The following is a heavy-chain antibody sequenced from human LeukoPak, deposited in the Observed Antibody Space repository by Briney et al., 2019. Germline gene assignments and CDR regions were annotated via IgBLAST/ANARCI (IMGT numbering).Heavy chain of an antibody. Sequence: KPSQTLSLTCAVSGGSISSGGYSWSWIRQPPGKGLEWIGYIYHSGNTYYNPSPKSRVTTSVDTSKNQFSLKLTSVTAADTAVYYCARHTAELYFGEFDCWGQGTLVTVSS. CDR3: ARHTAELYFGEFDC. CDR2: IYHSGNT. CDR1: GGSISSGGYS. J-gene: IGHJ4*02. D-gene: IGHD3-10*01. V-gene: IGHV4-30-2*03.